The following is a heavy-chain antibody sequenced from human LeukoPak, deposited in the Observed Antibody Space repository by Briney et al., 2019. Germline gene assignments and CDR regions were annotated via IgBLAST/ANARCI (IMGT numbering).Heavy chain of an antibody. CDR3: ARVVSEVWFGELYYYYMDV. CDR2: IYYSGST. V-gene: IGHV4-59*08. Sequence: SETLSLTCTVSGGSISSYYWSWIRQPPGKGLEWIGYIYYSGSTNYNPSLKSRVTISVDTSKNQFSLKLSSVTAADTAVYYCARVVSEVWFGELYYYYMDVWGKGTTVTISS. CDR1: GGSISSYY. D-gene: IGHD3-10*01. J-gene: IGHJ6*03.